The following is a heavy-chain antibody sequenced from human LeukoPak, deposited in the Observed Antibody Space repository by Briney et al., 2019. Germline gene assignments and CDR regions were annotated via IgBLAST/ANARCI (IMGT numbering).Heavy chain of an antibody. CDR3: ARDWWDSSGYYDY. V-gene: IGHV3-30*03. CDR2: ISYDGSNK. J-gene: IGHJ4*02. CDR1: GFTFSSYG. D-gene: IGHD3-22*01. Sequence: GGSLRLSCAASGFTFSSYGMHRVRQAPGKGLEWVAVISYDGSNKYYADSVKGRFTISRDNAKNSLYLQMNSLRAEDTAVYYCARDWWDSSGYYDYWGQGTLVTVSS.